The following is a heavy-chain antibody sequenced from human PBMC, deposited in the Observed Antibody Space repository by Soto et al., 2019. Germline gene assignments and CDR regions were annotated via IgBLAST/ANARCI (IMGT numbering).Heavy chain of an antibody. CDR3: AGGRELVWFGEETFGVDV. CDR1: GGSFSGYY. D-gene: IGHD3-10*01. CDR2: ITHRGAI. Sequence: QVQLPQFVAGLFKPSATLSLTCAFHGGSFSGYYWSWIRQSPGKGLDWVGEITHRGAINYNMSLKRLVTISVDTSKMQFSLNVTSVTAADTAVYYCAGGRELVWFGEETFGVDVWGQGTTFTVSS. J-gene: IGHJ6*02. V-gene: IGHV4-34*02.